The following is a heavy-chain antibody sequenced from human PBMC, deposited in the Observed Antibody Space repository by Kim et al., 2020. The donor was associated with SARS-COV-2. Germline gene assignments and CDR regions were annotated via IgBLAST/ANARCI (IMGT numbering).Heavy chain of an antibody. CDR2: VNINSGNT. V-gene: IGHV7-4-1*04. CDR1: GDPFTSYS. Sequence: ASVKVSCKDFGDPFTSYSINWVRQAPGQGREWMRWVNINSGNTKYAQGFTGRFVFTWDTSVRMAYMQISSLKAEDTAVYYCAIEVDDSSGHPYWGQGRLVTLSS. D-gene: IGHD3-22*01. CDR3: AIEVDDSSGHPY. J-gene: IGHJ4*02.